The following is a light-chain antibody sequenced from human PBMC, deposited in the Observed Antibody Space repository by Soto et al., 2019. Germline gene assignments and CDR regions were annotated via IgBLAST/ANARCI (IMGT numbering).Light chain of an antibody. V-gene: IGKV3D-15*01. J-gene: IGKJ4*01. CDR1: QSIDTY. CDR2: DAS. CDR3: QQYNSYSAIT. Sequence: EIVLTQSPATLSSSPGERATLSCRASQSIDTYLAWYQQKPGQAPRLLIYDASDRATGIPARFSGSGSGTEFTLTISSLQSDDFATYYCQQYNSYSAITFGGGTKVDIK.